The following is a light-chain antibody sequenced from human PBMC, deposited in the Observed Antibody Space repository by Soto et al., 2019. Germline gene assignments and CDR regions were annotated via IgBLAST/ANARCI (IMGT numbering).Light chain of an antibody. Sequence: QSALTQPASVSGSPGQSITISCTGISGDIATYNFVSWYQQHPGKVPKLLIYESSKRPSGVSHRFSGSRSGNTASLTISGLQAEDEADYYCCSHTCTLAFYVFGAGTKLTVL. CDR2: ESS. J-gene: IGLJ1*01. CDR1: SGDIATYNF. V-gene: IGLV2-23*01. CDR3: CSHTCTLAFYV.